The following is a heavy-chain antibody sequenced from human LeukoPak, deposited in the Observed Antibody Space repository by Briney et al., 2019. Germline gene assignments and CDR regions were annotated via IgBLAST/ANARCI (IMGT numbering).Heavy chain of an antibody. CDR2: ISSSSSYI. J-gene: IGHJ3*02. CDR3: TRLYEIREEDDALDI. CDR1: GFTFSSYS. D-gene: IGHD3-3*01. V-gene: IGHV3-21*04. Sequence: GSLRLSCAASGFTFSSYSMNWVRQAPGKGLEWVSSISSSSSYIYYADSVKGRFTISRDDSKSTAYLQMNSLKTDDTAVYYCTRLYEIREEDDALDIWGQGTMVTVSS.